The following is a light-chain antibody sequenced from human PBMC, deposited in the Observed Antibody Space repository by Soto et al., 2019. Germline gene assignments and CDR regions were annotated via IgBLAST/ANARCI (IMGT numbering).Light chain of an antibody. V-gene: IGKV1-5*03. CDR1: QSISSW. CDR3: QQYYSYPRT. Sequence: DIQMTQSPSTLSASVGDRLTITCRASQSISSWLAWYQQKPGKAPNLLIYKASTLESGVPSRFSGSGSGTDFTLTISCLQSEDFATYYCQQYYSYPRTFGQGTKVDI. CDR2: KAS. J-gene: IGKJ1*01.